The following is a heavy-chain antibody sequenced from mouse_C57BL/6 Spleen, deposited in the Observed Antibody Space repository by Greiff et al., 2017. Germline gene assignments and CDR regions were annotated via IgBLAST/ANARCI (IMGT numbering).Heavy chain of an antibody. Sequence: VQLQQPGAELVKPGASVKLSCKASGYTFTSYWMHWVKQRPGQGLEWIGMIHPNSGSTNYNEKFKSKATLTVDKSSSTAYMQLSSLTSEDSAVYYCARSHYYGREVDYWGQGTTLTVSS. D-gene: IGHD1-1*01. CDR1: GYTFTSYW. CDR2: IHPNSGST. J-gene: IGHJ2*01. CDR3: ARSHYYGREVDY. V-gene: IGHV1-64*01.